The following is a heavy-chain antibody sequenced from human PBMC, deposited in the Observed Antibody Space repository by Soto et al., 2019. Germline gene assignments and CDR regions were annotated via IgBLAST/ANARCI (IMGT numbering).Heavy chain of an antibody. CDR2: ISYDGSNK. D-gene: IGHD2-2*01. Sequence: VQLVESGGGVVQPGRSLRLSCAASGFTFISYAMHWVRQAPGNGLEWVAVISYDGSNKYYADSVKGRFTISRDNSKNTLYLQMNRLTAEDTAVYYCARDPLRVPAATVIYYYHYGMDVWGQGTKVTVSS. CDR3: ARDPLRVPAATVIYYYHYGMDV. V-gene: IGHV3-30-3*01. CDR1: GFTFISYA. J-gene: IGHJ6*02.